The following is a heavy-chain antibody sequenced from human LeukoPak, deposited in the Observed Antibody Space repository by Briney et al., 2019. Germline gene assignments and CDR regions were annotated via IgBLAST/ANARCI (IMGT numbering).Heavy chain of an antibody. CDR2: IYKSGTT. CDR1: GGSIGWDY. CDR3: ARHEENTCYSNFDY. J-gene: IGHJ4*02. V-gene: IGHV4-4*07. Sequence: SETLSLTCTVSGGSIGWDYWSWIRQSAGKGLEWIGRIYKSGTTNYNPSLKSRVTMSVDTSKNQFSLKLSYVTAADTAVYYCARHEENTCYSNFDYWGQGTLVTVSS. D-gene: IGHD2-15*01.